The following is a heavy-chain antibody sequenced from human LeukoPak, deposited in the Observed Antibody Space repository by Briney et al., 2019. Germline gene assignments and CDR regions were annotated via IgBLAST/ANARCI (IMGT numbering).Heavy chain of an antibody. CDR1: GGSSSAYY. Sequence: PPQTLSPTCGVDGGSSSAYYSNWLRHPPGKGLEWIGEINHSGSTNYNPSLKRRVTISVDTSQNQFSLRLNSVTAADTAVYYCAREIRWHIVGVTATQLGWFDPWGQGTLVTVSS. CDR2: INHSGST. D-gene: IGHD2-21*02. J-gene: IGHJ5*02. V-gene: IGHV4-34*01. CDR3: AREIRWHIVGVTATQLGWFDP.